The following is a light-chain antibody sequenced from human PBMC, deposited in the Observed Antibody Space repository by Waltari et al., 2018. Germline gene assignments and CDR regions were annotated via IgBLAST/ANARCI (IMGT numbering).Light chain of an antibody. CDR2: GVS. J-gene: IGKJ5*01. Sequence: DTPMTEIPSSLSGSEGDRLPITCRASPDISRELKCLQQMPWKAPKLLVYGVSSLQSGIPSRFSGSGSGTEFTLTITSLQPEDFATYYCQQTYTSPPAFGQGTRLEI. CDR1: PDISRE. CDR3: QQTYTSPPA. V-gene: IGKV1-39*01.